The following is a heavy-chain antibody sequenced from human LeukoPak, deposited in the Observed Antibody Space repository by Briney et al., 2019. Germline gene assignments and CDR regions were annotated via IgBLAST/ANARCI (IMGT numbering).Heavy chain of an antibody. J-gene: IGHJ4*02. CDR3: ERDLQVAGLAGVGY. CDR2: ISYDRSKT. CDR1: GFTFSSYG. V-gene: IGHV3-30*19. Sequence: PGGSLRLSCAASGFTFSSYGMHWVRQAPGKGLEWVGIISYDRSKTYYADPVKGRFTISGDNAKNKLYLQVNSLRTEDTAVYYCERDLQVAGLAGVGYWGQGTLVTVPS. D-gene: IGHD2-15*01.